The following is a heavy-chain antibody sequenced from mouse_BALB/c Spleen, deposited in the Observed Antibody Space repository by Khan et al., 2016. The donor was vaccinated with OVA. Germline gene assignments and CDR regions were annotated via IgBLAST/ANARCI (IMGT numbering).Heavy chain of an antibody. CDR2: ISYSGGT. D-gene: IGHD1-1*01. CDR1: GYSITSGYA. V-gene: IGHV3-2*02. CDR3: ARGNYYEYYCNY. Sequence: EVQLVESGPGLVKPSQSLSLTCTVTGYSITSGYAWNWIRQFPGNKLEWMGYISYSGGTSYNPSLKSRISITRDTSKNQFFLQLNSVTTEDTATYYCARGNYYEYYCNYWGEDTTLTVAS. J-gene: IGHJ2*01.